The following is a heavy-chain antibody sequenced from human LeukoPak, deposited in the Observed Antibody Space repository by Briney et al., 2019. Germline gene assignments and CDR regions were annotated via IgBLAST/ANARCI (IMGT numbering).Heavy chain of an antibody. CDR1: GGSFSGYY. CDR2: INHSGST. Sequence: SETLSLTCAVYGGSFSGYYWSWIRQPPGKGLGWIGEINHSGSTNYNPSLKSRVTISVDTSKNQFSLKLSSVTAADTAVYYCARVPPTHYYYYYGMDVWGQGTTVTVSS. V-gene: IGHV4-34*01. CDR3: ARVPPTHYYYYYGMDV. J-gene: IGHJ6*02.